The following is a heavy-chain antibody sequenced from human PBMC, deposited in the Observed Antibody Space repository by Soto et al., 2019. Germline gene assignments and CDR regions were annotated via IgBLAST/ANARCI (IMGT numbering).Heavy chain of an antibody. V-gene: IGHV2-5*02. Sequence: QITLKESGPSLVKPTQTLTLTCTFSGFSLRTSGVGVAWIRQPPGKALAWLAIIYWDDDKRYSPSLKRRLTITKDTSKNQVVLTMTNMDPVDTATYYCAHTREIYNSGSYDLDYWGQGTLVTVSS. CDR1: GFSLRTSGVG. D-gene: IGHD3-10*01. J-gene: IGHJ4*02. CDR3: AHTREIYNSGSYDLDY. CDR2: IYWDDDK.